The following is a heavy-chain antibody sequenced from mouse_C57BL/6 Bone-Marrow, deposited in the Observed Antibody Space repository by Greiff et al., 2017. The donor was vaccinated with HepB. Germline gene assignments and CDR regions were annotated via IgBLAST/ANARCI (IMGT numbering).Heavy chain of an antibody. Sequence: QVQLQQPGAELVMPGASVKLSCKASGYTFTSYWMHWVKQRPGQGLEWIGEIDPSDSYTNYNQKFKGKSTLTVDKSSSTAYMQLSSLTSADSAVYDCASWGAEATVRAMDYWGQGTSVTVSA. CDR2: IDPSDSYT. CDR3: ASWGAEATVRAMDY. CDR1: GYTFTSYW. V-gene: IGHV1-69*01. J-gene: IGHJ4*01. D-gene: IGHD1-1*01.